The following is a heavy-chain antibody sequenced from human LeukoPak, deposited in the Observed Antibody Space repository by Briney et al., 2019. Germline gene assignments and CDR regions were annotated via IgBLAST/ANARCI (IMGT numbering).Heavy chain of an antibody. CDR1: GGSISSYY. D-gene: IGHD3-10*01. CDR3: ARDRERYYGSGSFDY. V-gene: IGHV4-59*01. CDR2: IYYSGST. J-gene: IGHJ4*02. Sequence: SETLSLTCTASGGSISSYYWSWIRQPPGKGLEWIGYIYYSGSTNYNPSLKSRVTISVDTSKNQFSLKLSSVTAADTAVYYCARDRERYYGSGSFDYWGQGTLVTVSS.